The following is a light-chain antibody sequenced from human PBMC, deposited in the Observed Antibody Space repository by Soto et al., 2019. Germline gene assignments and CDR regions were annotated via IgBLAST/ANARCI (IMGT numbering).Light chain of an antibody. Sequence: LEMPQSPATLSVSPGERATLSCRASQSVSSNLAWYQQKPGQAPRLLIYGASTRATGIPARFSGSGSGTEFTLTISSLQSEDFAVYYCQQYNNWPGTFGQGTKVDI. CDR1: QSVSSN. V-gene: IGKV3-15*01. J-gene: IGKJ1*01. CDR3: QQYNNWPGT. CDR2: GAS.